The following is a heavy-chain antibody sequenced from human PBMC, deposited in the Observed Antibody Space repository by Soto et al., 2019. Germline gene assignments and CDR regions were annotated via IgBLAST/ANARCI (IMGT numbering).Heavy chain of an antibody. D-gene: IGHD6-6*01. V-gene: IGHV3-21*01. CDR2: ISSSSSYI. J-gene: IGHJ4*02. Sequence: GGSLRLSCAASGFTFSSYSMNWVRQAPGKGLEWVSSISSSSSYIYYADSVKGRFTISRDNAKNSLYLQMNSLRAEDTAVYYCARGPGAAARRAYFDYWGQGTLVTVSS. CDR3: ARGPGAAARRAYFDY. CDR1: GFTFSSYS.